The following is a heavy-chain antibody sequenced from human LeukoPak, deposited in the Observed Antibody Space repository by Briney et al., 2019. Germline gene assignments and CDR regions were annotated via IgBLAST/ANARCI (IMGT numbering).Heavy chain of an antibody. V-gene: IGHV1-46*01. CDR1: GYTFTSYY. CDR3: ARDHSSGALDY. CDR2: INPSGGST. Sequence: ASVKVSCKASGYTFTSYYMHWVRQAPGQGLEWMGIINPSGGSTSYAQKFQGRVTMTRDTSTSTVYMGLSSLRSEDTAVYYCARDHSSGALDYWGQGTLVTVSS. J-gene: IGHJ4*02. D-gene: IGHD6-19*01.